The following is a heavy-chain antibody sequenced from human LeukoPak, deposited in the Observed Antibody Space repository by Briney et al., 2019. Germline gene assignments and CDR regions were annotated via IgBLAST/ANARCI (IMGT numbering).Heavy chain of an antibody. V-gene: IGHV4-59*12. J-gene: IGHJ6*03. CDR1: GGSISSYY. D-gene: IGHD5-18*01. CDR2: IYYSGST. CDR3: ARRGYSYGPRYYYYMDV. Sequence: PSETLSLTCTVSGGSISSYYWSWIRQPPGKGLEWIGYIYYSGSTNYNPSLKSRVTISVDTSKNQFSLKLSSVTAADTAVYYCARRGYSYGPRYYYYMDVWGKGTTVTVSS.